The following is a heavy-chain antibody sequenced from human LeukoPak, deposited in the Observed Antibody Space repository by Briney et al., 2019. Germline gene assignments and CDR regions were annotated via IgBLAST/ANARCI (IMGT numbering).Heavy chain of an antibody. CDR1: GFTFSNYA. CDR3: ARGSYYYDSSGYYDFEY. D-gene: IGHD3-22*01. Sequence: GRSLRLPCAASGFTFSNYAMHRVRQAPGKGLEWVAYISYDGSIEYYADSVKGRFTITRDNSKNTLYLQMNSLRAEDTAVYYCARGSYYYDSSGYYDFEYWGQGTLVTVSS. CDR2: ISYDGSIE. V-gene: IGHV3-30*04. J-gene: IGHJ4*02.